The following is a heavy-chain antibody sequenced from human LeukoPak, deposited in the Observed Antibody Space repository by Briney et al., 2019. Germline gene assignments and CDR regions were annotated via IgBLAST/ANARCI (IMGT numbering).Heavy chain of an antibody. CDR1: GGTFNSYA. Sequence: SVKVSCNTSGGTFNSYAISWVRQAPGQGLEWMGGIIAIFRTANYAQKFQGRVTITADEFMSTVYMEPSSLRSEDTAVYYCARHSGYHSTTHLDYWGQGTLVTVSS. V-gene: IGHV1-69*13. D-gene: IGHD3-22*01. J-gene: IGHJ4*02. CDR3: ARHSGYHSTTHLDY. CDR2: IIAIFRTA.